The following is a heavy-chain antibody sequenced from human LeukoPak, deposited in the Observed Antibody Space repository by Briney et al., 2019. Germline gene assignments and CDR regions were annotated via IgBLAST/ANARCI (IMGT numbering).Heavy chain of an antibody. CDR3: ARRVIAAAVDY. D-gene: IGHD6-13*01. CDR2: IYYSGST. J-gene: IGHJ4*02. Sequence: TSETLSLTCTVSGGSISSSSYYWGWIRQPPGKGLEWIGSIYYSGSTYYNPSLKSRVTISVDTSKNQFSLELSSVTAADTAVYYCARRVIAAAVDYWGQGTLVTVSS. V-gene: IGHV4-39*01. CDR1: GGSISSSSYY.